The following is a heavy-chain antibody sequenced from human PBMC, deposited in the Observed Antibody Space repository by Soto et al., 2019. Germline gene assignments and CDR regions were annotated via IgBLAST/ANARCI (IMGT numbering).Heavy chain of an antibody. CDR1: GGSFSGYY. CDR2: INHSGST. V-gene: IGHV4-34*01. CDR3: ARGSLGSDFWSGTTRGRYFDY. D-gene: IGHD3-3*01. Sequence: SETLSLTCAVYGGSFSGYYWSWIRQPPGKGLEWIGEINHSGSTNYNPSLKSRVTISVDTSKNRFSLKLGSVTAADTAVYYCARGSLGSDFWSGTTRGRYFDYWGQGTLVTVSS. J-gene: IGHJ4*02.